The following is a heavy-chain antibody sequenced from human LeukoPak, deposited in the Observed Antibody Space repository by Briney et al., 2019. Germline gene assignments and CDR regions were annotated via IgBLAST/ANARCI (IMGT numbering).Heavy chain of an antibody. D-gene: IGHD6-6*01. CDR1: GYTFTNYY. Sequence: ASVKVSCKASGYTFTNYYMHWVRQAPGQGLEWMGWINTDSGNPTYAQGFTGRFVFSFDTSVSTAYLLISSLKAEDTAAYYCARSSFMGIAARSFDYWGQGTLVTVSS. CDR2: INTDSGNP. V-gene: IGHV7-4-1*02. CDR3: ARSSFMGIAARSFDY. J-gene: IGHJ4*02.